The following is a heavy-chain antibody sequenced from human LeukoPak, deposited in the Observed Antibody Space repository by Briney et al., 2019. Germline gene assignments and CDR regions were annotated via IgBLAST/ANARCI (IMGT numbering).Heavy chain of an antibody. V-gene: IGHV4-39*07. CDR2: IYYSGST. CDR1: GDSISSSSYY. J-gene: IGHJ3*02. D-gene: IGHD3-10*01. Sequence: PSETLSLTCTVSGDSISSSSYYWGWIRQPPGKGLEWIGSIYYSGSTYYNPPLKSRVTIAIDKSRNQFSLKLSAVTAADTAVYYCARADTTGSYSSDAFDIWGQGARVTVSS. CDR3: ARADTTGSYSSDAFDI.